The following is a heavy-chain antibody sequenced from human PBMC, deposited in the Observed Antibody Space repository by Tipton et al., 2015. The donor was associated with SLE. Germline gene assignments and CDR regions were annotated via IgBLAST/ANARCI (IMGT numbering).Heavy chain of an antibody. J-gene: IGHJ4*02. Sequence: SLRLSCVASGFNFGAYWVHWVRQAPGKGLVWISRTNRDGAIRSYEDSVKGRFIISRDNSKSTLYLQMNNVRVEDTALYYCTRGIDPGSSRISDYWGQGTMVSVSS. CDR3: TRGIDPGSSRISDY. CDR2: TNRDGAIR. CDR1: GFNFGAYW. V-gene: IGHV3-74*01. D-gene: IGHD2-15*01.